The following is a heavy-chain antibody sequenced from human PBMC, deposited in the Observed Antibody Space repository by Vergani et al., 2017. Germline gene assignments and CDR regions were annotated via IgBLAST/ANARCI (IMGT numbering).Heavy chain of an antibody. CDR2: IIPIFGTA. CDR3: ARTSHVLRFLEWPRFDP. J-gene: IGHJ5*02. Sequence: QVQLVQSGAEVKKPGSSVKVSCKASGGTFSSYAISWVRQAPGQGLEWMGGIIPIFGTANYAQKFQGRVTITADESTSTDYMELSSLRSEDTAVYYCARTSHVLRFLEWPRFDPWGQGTLVTVSS. V-gene: IGHV1-69*01. D-gene: IGHD3-3*01. CDR1: GGTFSSYA.